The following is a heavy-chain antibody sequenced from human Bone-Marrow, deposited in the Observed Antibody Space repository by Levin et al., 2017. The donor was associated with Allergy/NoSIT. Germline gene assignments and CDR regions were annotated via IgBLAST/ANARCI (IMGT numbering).Heavy chain of an antibody. J-gene: IGHJ3*01. V-gene: IGHV1-69*04. CDR2: IIPMPGIT. D-gene: IGHD3-22*01. Sequence: SVKVSCKASGGSFSSYPINWVRQAPGQGLEWMGRIIPMPGITNYTQNFQVRVTITADRSTSTAYMELSSLRSEDTAVYYCARAFYYDSSGNYRSAFDLWGQGTRVTVSS. CDR3: ARAFYYDSSGNYRSAFDL. CDR1: GGSFSSYP.